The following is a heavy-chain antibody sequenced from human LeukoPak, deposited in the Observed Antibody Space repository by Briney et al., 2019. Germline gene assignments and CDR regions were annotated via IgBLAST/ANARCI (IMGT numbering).Heavy chain of an antibody. CDR1: GYTFTHQW. CDR2: IYPRDSDT. V-gene: IGHV5-51*01. Sequence: THGESLKISCKASGYTFTHQWIGWVRQTSGSGLEWMGIIYPRDSDTRYSPSFQGHVTISADTSINTAYLEWSRLEASDTGIYYCARHSDVIGAIGGQGTLVTVSS. J-gene: IGHJ4*02. CDR3: ARHSDVIGAI. D-gene: IGHD3-10*01.